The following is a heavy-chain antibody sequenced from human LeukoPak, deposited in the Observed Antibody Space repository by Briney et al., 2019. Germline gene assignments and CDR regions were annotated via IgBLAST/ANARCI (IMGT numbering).Heavy chain of an antibody. J-gene: IGHJ4*02. CDR2: IYNSGNT. D-gene: IGHD6-19*01. Sequence: SETLSLTCTVSGGSISNYYWSWVRQPPGKGLEWVGYIYNSGNTNYNPSLKSRATISVDTSKNQFSLKLSSVTAADTAVHYCARGDSGWDRFDYWGQGTLVTVSS. V-gene: IGHV4-59*01. CDR1: GGSISNYY. CDR3: ARGDSGWDRFDY.